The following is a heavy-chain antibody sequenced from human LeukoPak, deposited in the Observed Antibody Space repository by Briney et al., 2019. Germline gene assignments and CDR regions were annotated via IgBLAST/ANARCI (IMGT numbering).Heavy chain of an antibody. J-gene: IGHJ3*02. CDR3: ARGRKDRGITMIVVVTKARGAFDI. Sequence: SETLSLTCAVYGGSFSGYHWSWIRQPPGKGLEWIGEINHSGSTNYNPSLKSRVTISVDTSKNQFSLKLSSVTAADTAVYYCARGRKDRGITMIVVVTKARGAFDIWGQGTMVTVSS. D-gene: IGHD3-22*01. V-gene: IGHV4-34*01. CDR2: INHSGST. CDR1: GGSFSGYH.